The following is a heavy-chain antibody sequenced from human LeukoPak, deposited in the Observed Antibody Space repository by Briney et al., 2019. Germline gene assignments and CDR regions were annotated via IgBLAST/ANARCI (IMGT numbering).Heavy chain of an antibody. J-gene: IGHJ4*02. CDR1: GGSISNYY. CDR3: ARASDYDSSGYYLIYFDY. D-gene: IGHD3-22*01. Sequence: PSETLSLTCTVSGGSISNYYWSWIRQPAGKGLECIGHIYTSGSTNYNPSLKSRVTMSVDTSKNQFSLKLSSVTAADTAVYYCARASDYDSSGYYLIYFDYWGQGTLVTVSS. CDR2: IYTSGST. V-gene: IGHV4-4*07.